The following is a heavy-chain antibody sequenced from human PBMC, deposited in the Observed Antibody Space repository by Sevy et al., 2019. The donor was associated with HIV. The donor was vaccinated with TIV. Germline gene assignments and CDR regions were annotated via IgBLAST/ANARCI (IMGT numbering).Heavy chain of an antibody. CDR3: ARGGSSGSFGY. CDR2: ISSSSSYI. D-gene: IGHD3-22*01. V-gene: IGHV3-21*01. CDR1: GFTFSSYS. Sequence: GGSLRLSCAASGFTFSSYSMNWVRQAPGKGLEWVSSISSSSSYIYYADSVKGRFTISRDNAKNSLYLQMNSLRAEDTAVYYCARGGSSGSFGYWGQGTLVIVSS. J-gene: IGHJ4*02.